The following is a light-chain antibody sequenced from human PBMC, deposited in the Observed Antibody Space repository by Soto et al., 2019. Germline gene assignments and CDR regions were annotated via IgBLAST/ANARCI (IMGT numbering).Light chain of an antibody. J-gene: IGLJ1*01. CDR3: PVWDTDKDHHV. Sequence: SYELTQSPSVSVAPGQTSTLTCGGNNIGSKSVNWYQQKAGQAPVLVMFYDNDRPSGIPERCSGSNSGNTATLTLSRVESEDEADYYCPVWDTDKDHHVFGSGTKLTVL. CDR2: YDN. CDR1: NIGSKS. V-gene: IGLV3-21*01.